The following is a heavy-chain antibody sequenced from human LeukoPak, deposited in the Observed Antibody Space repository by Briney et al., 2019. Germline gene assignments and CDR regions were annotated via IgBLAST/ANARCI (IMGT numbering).Heavy chain of an antibody. CDR2: IYHSGST. Sequence: SETLSLTCAVSGGSTSSSNWWSWVRQPPGKGLEWIGEIYHSGSTNYNPSLKSGVTISVDKSKNQFSLKLSSVTAADTAVYYCARVRAAAGTFDYWGQGTLVTVSS. CDR1: GGSTSSSNW. J-gene: IGHJ4*02. V-gene: IGHV4-4*02. CDR3: ARVRAAAGTFDY. D-gene: IGHD6-13*01.